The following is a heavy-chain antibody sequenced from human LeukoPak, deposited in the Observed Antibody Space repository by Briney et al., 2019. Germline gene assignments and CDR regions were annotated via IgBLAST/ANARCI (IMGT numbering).Heavy chain of an antibody. CDR1: GYTFTSYG. V-gene: IGHV1-18*01. CDR3: ASDSEQQVDAPDV. Sequence: GASVKVSCKASGYTFTSYGISWVRQAPGQGLEWMGWISAYNGNTNYAQKLQGRVTMTTDTSTSTAYMELRSLRAEDTALYYCASDSEQQVDAPDVWGQGTTVTVSS. D-gene: IGHD6-13*01. CDR2: ISAYNGNT. J-gene: IGHJ6*02.